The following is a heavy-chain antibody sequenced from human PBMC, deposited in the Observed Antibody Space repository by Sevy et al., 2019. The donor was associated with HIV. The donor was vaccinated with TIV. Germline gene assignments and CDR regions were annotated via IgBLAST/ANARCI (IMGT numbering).Heavy chain of an antibody. CDR1: GGSISSYY. CDR3: ARDRRDGYNSYYYYGMDV. CDR2: IYYSGST. Sequence: SETLSLTCTVSGGSISSYYWSWIRQPPGKGLEWIGYIYYSGSTNYNPSLKSRVTISVDTSKNQFSLKLSSVTAADTAVYYCARDRRDGYNSYYYYGMDVWGQGTTVTVSS. D-gene: IGHD5-12*01. V-gene: IGHV4-59*13. J-gene: IGHJ6*02.